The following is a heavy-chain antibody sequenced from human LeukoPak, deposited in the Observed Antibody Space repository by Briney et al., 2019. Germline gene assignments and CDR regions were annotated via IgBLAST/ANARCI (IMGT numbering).Heavy chain of an antibody. CDR3: ARSDTAMAYRPDC. D-gene: IGHD5-18*01. Sequence: ASVKVSCKASGYTFTGYYIHWMRQAPGQGLEWMGWINPNSGGTYYAHKFQGRVTMTRDTSISTAYMELQSLTSDDTAVYYCARSDTAMAYRPDCWGPGTLVTVFS. V-gene: IGHV1-2*07. CDR1: GYTFTGYY. CDR2: INPNSGGT. J-gene: IGHJ4*02.